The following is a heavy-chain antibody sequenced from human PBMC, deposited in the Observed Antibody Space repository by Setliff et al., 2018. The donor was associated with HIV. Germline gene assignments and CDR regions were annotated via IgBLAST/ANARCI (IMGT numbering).Heavy chain of an antibody. CDR3: ARFRKFQLVGALDY. Sequence: ASVKVSCKAFGYTFTNYDINWVRQATGQGLEWMGWMNPNSGNTGYAQKFQGRVTMTRNTSISTAYMELSSLRSEDTAVYYCARFRKFQLVGALDYWGQGTLVTVSS. CDR1: GYTFTNYD. CDR2: MNPNSGNT. V-gene: IGHV1-8*01. J-gene: IGHJ4*02. D-gene: IGHD1-26*01.